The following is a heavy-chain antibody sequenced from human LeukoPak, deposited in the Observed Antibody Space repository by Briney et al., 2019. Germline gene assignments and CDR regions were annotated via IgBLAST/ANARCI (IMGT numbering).Heavy chain of an antibody. CDR1: GFTFDDYA. CDR2: ISWNSGSI. D-gene: IGHD3-9*01. V-gene: IGHV3-9*01. Sequence: GGSLRLSCAASGFTFDDYAMHWVRQAPGEGLEWVSGISWNSGSIGYADSVKGRFTISRDNAKNSLYLQMNSLRAEDTALYYCAKDTASNYDILTGYHDYWGQGTLVTVSS. J-gene: IGHJ4*02. CDR3: AKDTASNYDILTGYHDY.